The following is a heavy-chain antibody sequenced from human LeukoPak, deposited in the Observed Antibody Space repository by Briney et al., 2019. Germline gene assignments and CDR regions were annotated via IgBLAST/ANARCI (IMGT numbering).Heavy chain of an antibody. CDR1: GFSFSNYA. J-gene: IGHJ4*02. CDR3: ARHGGDRYFDWLSPRRPFDY. V-gene: IGHV3-23*01. CDR2: ISGNGGSL. D-gene: IGHD3-9*01. Sequence: GGSLRLSCAASGFSFSNYAMSWVRQAPGKGLEWVSAISGNGGSLYYADSMKGRFTISRDNSKSELYLQVNSLTAEDTAVYYCARHGGDRYFDWLSPRRPFDYWGQGTLVTVSS.